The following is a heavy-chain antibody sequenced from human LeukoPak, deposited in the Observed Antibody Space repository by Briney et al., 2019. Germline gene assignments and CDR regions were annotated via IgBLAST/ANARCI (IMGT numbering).Heavy chain of an antibody. Sequence: SETQSLICSVWIGLQYRQRQDLTGIRQLPGKGLEWIGFISHSGNTYYNSSHKSRVIMSVDTSKNQVTLILSSVTAAGTALYYWARGPTFGGSSRFDLWGRGTMVIVSS. CDR2: ISHSGNT. CDR1: IGLQYRQRQD. CDR3: ARGPTFGGSSRFDL. V-gene: IGHV4-31*03. J-gene: IGHJ2*01. D-gene: IGHD6-6*01.